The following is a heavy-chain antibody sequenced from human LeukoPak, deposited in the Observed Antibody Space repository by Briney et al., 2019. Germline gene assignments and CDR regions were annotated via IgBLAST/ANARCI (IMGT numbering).Heavy chain of an antibody. CDR2: ISSSGSTI. CDR3: AREVQLWSEYYFDY. V-gene: IGHV3-48*03. J-gene: IGHJ4*02. Sequence: LPGGSLRLSCAASGFIFSSYAMSWVRQAPGKGLEWVSYISSSGSTIYYADSVKGRFTISRDNAKNSLYLQMNSLRAEDTAVYYCAREVQLWSEYYFDYWGQGTLVTVSS. CDR1: GFIFSSYA. D-gene: IGHD5-18*01.